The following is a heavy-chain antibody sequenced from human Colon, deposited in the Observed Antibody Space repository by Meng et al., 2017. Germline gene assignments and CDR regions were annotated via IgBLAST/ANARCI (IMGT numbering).Heavy chain of an antibody. CDR2: IYDYGRT. V-gene: IGHV4-4*02. J-gene: IGHJ4*02. CDR1: GGPFTSGNF. CDR3: CGGIAGTGRPLYFDY. Sequence: QWQLQESGPGLVKPSGPLALTSTVSGGPFTSGNFWGWVSQTPGKGLEWIGEIYDYGRTNYNPSLMSRVTISIDKSKSQFSLDLSSVIAADTAVYYCCGGIAGTGRPLYFDYWGQGTLVTVSS. D-gene: IGHD1-14*01.